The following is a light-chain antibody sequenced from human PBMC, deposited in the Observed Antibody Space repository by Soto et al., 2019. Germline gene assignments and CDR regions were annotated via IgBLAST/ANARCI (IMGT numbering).Light chain of an antibody. J-gene: IGLJ1*01. Sequence: QSVLTQPASVSGSPGQSITISCTGTSSDVGSYNLVSWYQQHPGKAPKLMIYEGNKRPSGVSNRFSCYKSAQRDSLTISGHQTEDEADYYCCSYAGTNTLVFGTGTKLTVL. CDR1: SSDVGSYNL. CDR2: EGN. V-gene: IGLV2-23*01. CDR3: CSYAGTNTLV.